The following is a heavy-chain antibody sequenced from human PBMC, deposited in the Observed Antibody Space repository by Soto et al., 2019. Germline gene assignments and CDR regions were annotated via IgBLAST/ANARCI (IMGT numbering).Heavy chain of an antibody. Sequence: PSETLSLTCTVSGGNISSYYWSWIRQPPGKGLEWIGYIYYSGSTNYNPSLKSRVTISVDTSKNQFSLKLSSVTAADTAVYYCARYDSSGYYHPPNWFDPWGQGTLVTVSS. CDR1: GGNISSYY. J-gene: IGHJ5*02. V-gene: IGHV4-59*01. CDR2: IYYSGST. D-gene: IGHD3-22*01. CDR3: ARYDSSGYYHPPNWFDP.